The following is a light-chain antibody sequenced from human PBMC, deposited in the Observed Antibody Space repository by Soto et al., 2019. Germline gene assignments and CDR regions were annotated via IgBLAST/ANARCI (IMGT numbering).Light chain of an antibody. CDR2: GAS. J-gene: IGKJ1*01. CDR3: QQYKNYLT. Sequence: DIHITQSPSTLSASVGDRVTFTCRASQSVSIWLAWYQQKPGKAPKLLISGASTLESGVPSRFSGSGSGTEFTLTISSLQPDDFATYYCQQYKNYLTFGQGTKV. CDR1: QSVSIW. V-gene: IGKV1-5*01.